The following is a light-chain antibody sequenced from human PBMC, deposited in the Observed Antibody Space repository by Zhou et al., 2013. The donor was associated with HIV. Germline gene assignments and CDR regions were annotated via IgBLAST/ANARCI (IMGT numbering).Light chain of an antibody. V-gene: IGKV1-5*03. CDR3: QQYNSYPLT. CDR2: KAS. CDR1: QHISDS. Sequence: IQLTQSPSSLSASVGDRVTITCRASQHISDSLAWYQQKLGKAPKLLIYKASNLDTGVPSRFSGSGSGTEFTLTISGLQPDDFATYYCQQYNSYPLTFGGGTNVEIK. J-gene: IGKJ4*01.